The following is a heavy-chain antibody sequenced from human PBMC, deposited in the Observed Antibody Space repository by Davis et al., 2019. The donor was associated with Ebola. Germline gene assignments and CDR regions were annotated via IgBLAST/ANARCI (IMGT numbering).Heavy chain of an antibody. CDR2: INPSGGST. Sequence: ASVKVSCKASGYTFTSYYMHWVRQAPGQGLEWMGIINPSGGSTSYAQKFQGRVTITRDTSASTAYMELSSLRSEDTAVYYCARAGYSGSYCSDYWGQGTLVTVSS. J-gene: IGHJ4*02. D-gene: IGHD1-26*01. V-gene: IGHV1-46*01. CDR3: ARAGYSGSYCSDY. CDR1: GYTFTSYY.